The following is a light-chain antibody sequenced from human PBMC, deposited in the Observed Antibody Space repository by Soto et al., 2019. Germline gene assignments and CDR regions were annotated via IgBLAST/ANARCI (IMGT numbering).Light chain of an antibody. CDR3: AAWDDSLNGWV. Sequence: QLVLTQPPSASGTPGQRVTISCSGSSSNIGSKTVNWYQQLPGTAPKLLIQSNNQRPSGVPDRFSGSKSGTSASLAISGLHSEDEADYYCAAWDDSLNGWVFGGGTKVTVL. J-gene: IGLJ3*02. CDR2: SNN. V-gene: IGLV1-44*01. CDR1: SSNIGSKT.